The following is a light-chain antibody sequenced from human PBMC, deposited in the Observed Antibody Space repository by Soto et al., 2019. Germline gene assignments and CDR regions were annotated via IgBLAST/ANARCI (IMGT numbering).Light chain of an antibody. CDR3: CSYASSKIWV. CDR1: NSDVGSYHA. Sequence: QSALTQPASVSGSPGQSITISCTGTNSDVGSYHAVSWYQHHPGKAPKIMIYDVTKRPSGIPNRFSGSKSGNTASLTISGLEAEDEADYSCCSYASSKIWVFGGGTKLTVL. V-gene: IGLV2-23*02. J-gene: IGLJ3*02. CDR2: DVT.